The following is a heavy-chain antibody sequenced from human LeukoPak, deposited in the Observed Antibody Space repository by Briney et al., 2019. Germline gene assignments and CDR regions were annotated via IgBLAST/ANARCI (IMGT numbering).Heavy chain of an antibody. J-gene: IGHJ4*02. CDR3: AREFTMVVVVDY. Sequence: SETLSLTCTVSGGSISSYYWSWIRQPPGKGLEWIGYIYYSGSTNYNPSLKSRVTISVDTSKNQFSLKLSSVTAADTAVYYCAREFTMVVVVDYWGQGTLVTVSS. CDR2: IYYSGST. D-gene: IGHD3-22*01. V-gene: IGHV4-59*12. CDR1: GGSISSYY.